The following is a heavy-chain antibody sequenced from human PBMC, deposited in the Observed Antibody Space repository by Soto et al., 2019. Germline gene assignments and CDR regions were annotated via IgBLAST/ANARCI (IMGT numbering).Heavy chain of an antibody. Sequence: PSETLSLTCAVSGGSISSSTWWGWVRQPPGKGLEWIGEIYHSGSTNYNPSLKSRVTISVDKSKNQFSLKLSSVTAADTAVYYCARDPYDFWSGYYYYYGMDVWGQGTTVTVSS. CDR1: GGSISSSTW. CDR2: IYHSGST. CDR3: ARDPYDFWSGYYYYYGMDV. J-gene: IGHJ6*02. D-gene: IGHD3-3*01. V-gene: IGHV4-4*02.